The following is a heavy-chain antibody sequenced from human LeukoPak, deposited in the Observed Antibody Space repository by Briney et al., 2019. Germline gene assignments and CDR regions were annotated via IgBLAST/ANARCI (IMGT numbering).Heavy chain of an antibody. Sequence: PGGSLRLSCAASGFTFSRYAMSWVRQAPGKGLEWVSAISGNTGSTYYADSVKGRFTISRDNSKNTLYLQMNSLRAEDTAVYYCAKGRVGATRTWSFDYWGQGTLVTVSS. J-gene: IGHJ4*02. CDR3: AKGRVGATRTWSFDY. V-gene: IGHV3-23*01. CDR2: ISGNTGST. CDR1: GFTFSRYA. D-gene: IGHD1-26*01.